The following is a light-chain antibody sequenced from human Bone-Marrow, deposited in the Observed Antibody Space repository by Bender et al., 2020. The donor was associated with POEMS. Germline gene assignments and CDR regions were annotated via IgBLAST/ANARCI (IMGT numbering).Light chain of an antibody. V-gene: IGLV2-14*01. CDR2: DVS. CDR1: SSDVGGYNF. J-gene: IGLJ1*01. CDR3: SSSTSSSTYV. Sequence: QSALTQPRSVSGSPGQSVTISCTGTSSDVGGYNFVTWYQQHPGKAPKVMIYDVSNRPSGVSNRFSASKSGNTASLTISGLQAEDEADYYCSSSTSSSTYVFGTGTKVTVL.